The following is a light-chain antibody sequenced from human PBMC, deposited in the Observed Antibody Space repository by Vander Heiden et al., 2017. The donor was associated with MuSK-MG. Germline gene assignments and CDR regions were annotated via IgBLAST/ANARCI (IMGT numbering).Light chain of an antibody. J-gene: IGKJ2*01. Sequence: EIVMSYSPATLSVSPGQKARRPRRATQSGSSNLAWYQQKPGHAPGLLIYGAATRATGIPARFSGPGSGTEFTLTMSMLQSEDFAVYYCQQYNNWPPNTFGQGTKLEIK. CDR1: QSGSSN. V-gene: IGKV3-15*01. CDR3: QQYNNWPPNT. CDR2: GAA.